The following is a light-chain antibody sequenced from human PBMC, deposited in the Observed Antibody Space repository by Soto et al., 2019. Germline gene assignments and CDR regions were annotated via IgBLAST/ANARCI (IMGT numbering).Light chain of an antibody. Sequence: EIVMTQSPATLSVSPGERATLSCRASQSVSSNLAWYQQKPGQAPSLLIYGASTRATGIPARFSGSGSGTESTLTISSLKSEDFAVYYCQQYNNWVTFGPGTKVDIK. CDR1: QSVSSN. V-gene: IGKV3-15*01. J-gene: IGKJ3*01. CDR2: GAS. CDR3: QQYNNWVT.